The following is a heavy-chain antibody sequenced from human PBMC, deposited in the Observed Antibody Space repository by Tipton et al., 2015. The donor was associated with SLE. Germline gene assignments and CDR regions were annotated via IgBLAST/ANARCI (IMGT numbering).Heavy chain of an antibody. D-gene: IGHD6-6*01. CDR2: ISGYNGKT. J-gene: IGHJ6*03. CDR1: GYTFSRYG. Sequence: QVRLVQSGPEVKKPGASVKVSCKASGYTFSRYGISWVRQAPGQGLEWMGWISGYNGKTNYAQKFHGRVTMTTDTSTSTAYLELRSLRSDDTAVYYCARVPKEEYSSFLDFYYMDVWGKGTTVTVSS. CDR3: ARVPKEEYSSFLDFYYMDV. V-gene: IGHV1-18*01.